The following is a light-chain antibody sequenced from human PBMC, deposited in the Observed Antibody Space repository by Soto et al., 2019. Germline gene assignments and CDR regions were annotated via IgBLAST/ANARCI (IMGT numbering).Light chain of an antibody. Sequence: QSVLTQPPSASGSPGQSVTISCTGTKNDIGVYDFVSWYQHHPGKAPRLIIYEVVQRPSGVPDRFSGSKSGNTASLTISGLQAEDEADYYCSSYTSSSTYVFGTGTKVTV. J-gene: IGLJ1*01. CDR2: EVV. CDR1: KNDIGVYDF. V-gene: IGLV2-18*02. CDR3: SSYTSSSTYV.